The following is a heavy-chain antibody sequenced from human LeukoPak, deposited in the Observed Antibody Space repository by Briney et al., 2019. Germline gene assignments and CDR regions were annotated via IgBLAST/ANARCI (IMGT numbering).Heavy chain of an antibody. Sequence: SETLSLTCAVYGGSFSGYYWNWIRQTPRKGLEWIGEINHSGSTNYNPSLKSRVTISVDTSRNQVSLKLTSVTAADTAMYYCASSRYCRGGRCNENLQHWGQGTLVTVSS. CDR3: ASSRYCRGGRCNENLQH. J-gene: IGHJ1*01. CDR2: INHSGST. V-gene: IGHV4-34*01. CDR1: GGSFSGYY. D-gene: IGHD2-15*01.